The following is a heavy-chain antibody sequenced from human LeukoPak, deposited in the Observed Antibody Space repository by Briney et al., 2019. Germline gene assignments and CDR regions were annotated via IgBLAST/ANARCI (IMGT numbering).Heavy chain of an antibody. CDR2: IKQDGSEK. D-gene: IGHD3-22*01. CDR1: GFTFSSYR. Sequence: GGSLRLSCAASGFTFSSYRMSWVRQAPGKGLEWVANIKQDGSEKYYVDSVKGRFTISRDNAKNSLYLQMNSLRAEDTAVYYCARDRGYYDSSGLDYWGQGTLVTVSS. J-gene: IGHJ4*02. V-gene: IGHV3-7*01. CDR3: ARDRGYYDSSGLDY.